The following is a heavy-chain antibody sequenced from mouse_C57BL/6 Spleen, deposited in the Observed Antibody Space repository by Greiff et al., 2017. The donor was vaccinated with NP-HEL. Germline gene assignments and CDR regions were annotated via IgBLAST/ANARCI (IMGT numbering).Heavy chain of an antibody. D-gene: IGHD1-1*01. J-gene: IGHJ3*01. CDR1: GFTFSDYG. CDR3: ARSSSYYGSSYRFAY. Sequence: EVQGVESGGGLVKPGGSLKLSCAASGFTFSDYGMHWVRQAPEKGLEWVAYISSGSSTIYYADTVKGRFTISRDNAKNTLFLQMTSLRSEDTAMYYWARSSSYYGSSYRFAYWGQGTLVTVSA. V-gene: IGHV5-17*01. CDR2: ISSGSSTI.